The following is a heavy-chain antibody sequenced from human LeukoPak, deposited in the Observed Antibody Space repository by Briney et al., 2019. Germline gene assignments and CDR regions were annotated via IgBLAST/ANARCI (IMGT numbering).Heavy chain of an antibody. J-gene: IGHJ4*02. CDR2: FYYSGST. V-gene: IGHV4-39*07. Sequence: PSETLSLTCTVSGGSISSNHYYWGWIRQPPGKGLEWIGSFYYSGSTNYNPSLKSRVTISVDTSKNQFSLKLSSVTAADTAVYYCAREDSSGWHVFDFWGQGTLVTVSS. D-gene: IGHD6-19*01. CDR1: GGSISSNHYY. CDR3: AREDSSGWHVFDF.